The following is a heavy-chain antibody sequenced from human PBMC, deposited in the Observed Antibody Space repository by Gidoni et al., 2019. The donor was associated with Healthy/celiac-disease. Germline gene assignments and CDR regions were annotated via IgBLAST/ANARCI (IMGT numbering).Heavy chain of an antibody. CDR1: GGSISRGDYY. J-gene: IGHJ5*02. Sequence: QVQLQESGPGLVKPSQTLSLTCTVSGGSISRGDYYWSWIRPPPGKGLEWSGYIYYSGSTYYNPSLKSRVTISVDTSKNQFSLKLSSVTAADTAVYYCAREAYLLHWFDPWGQGTLVTVSS. V-gene: IGHV4-30-4*01. D-gene: IGHD1-26*01. CDR3: AREAYLLHWFDP. CDR2: IYYSGST.